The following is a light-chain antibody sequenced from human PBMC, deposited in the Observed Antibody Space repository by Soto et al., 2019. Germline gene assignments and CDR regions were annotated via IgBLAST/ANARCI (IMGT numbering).Light chain of an antibody. J-gene: IGLJ1*01. CDR3: CSYAGSYSFV. Sequence: QSVLTQPRSVSGSPGQSVTISCTGTSSDVGGYNYVSRYQQHPGKAPKFMIYDVNKRPSGVPDRFSGSKSGNTASLTISGLQTEDEADYYCCSYAGSYSFVFGTGTKVTVL. V-gene: IGLV2-11*01. CDR2: DVN. CDR1: SSDVGGYNY.